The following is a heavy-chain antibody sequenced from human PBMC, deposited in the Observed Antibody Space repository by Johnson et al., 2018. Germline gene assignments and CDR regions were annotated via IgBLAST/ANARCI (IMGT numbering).Heavy chain of an antibody. Sequence: QERLQESGPGLVKPSETLSLTCTVSGAYISSSSYFWGWIRQPPGKGLEWIGSIYYTGSTYYNSSLKSRVTISAATSKNQFSLRLNSVTAADTAVYYCARGALDWLLRPDGFDIWGQGTMVTVSS. CDR1: GAYISSSSYF. V-gene: IGHV4-39*07. CDR3: ARGALDWLLRPDGFDI. CDR2: IYYTGST. D-gene: IGHD3/OR15-3a*01. J-gene: IGHJ3*02.